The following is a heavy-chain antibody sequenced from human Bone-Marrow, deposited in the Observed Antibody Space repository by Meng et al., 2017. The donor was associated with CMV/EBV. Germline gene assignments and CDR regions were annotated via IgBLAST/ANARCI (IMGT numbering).Heavy chain of an antibody. D-gene: IGHD3-22*01. CDR3: AKDSSGYYGCTDY. Sequence: GESLKISCAASGFTFSSYAMSWVRQTPGKGLEWVSAISGSGGSTDYADSVKGRFTISRDNSKNTLYLQMNSLRAEDTAVYYCAKDSSGYYGCTDYWGQGTLVTVSS. V-gene: IGHV3-23*01. J-gene: IGHJ4*02. CDR2: ISGSGGST. CDR1: GFTFSSYA.